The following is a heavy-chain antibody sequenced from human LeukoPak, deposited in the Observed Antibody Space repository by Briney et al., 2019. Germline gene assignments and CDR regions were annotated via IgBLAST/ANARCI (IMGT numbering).Heavy chain of an antibody. CDR2: INPNSGDT. CDR1: GYTFTVYY. D-gene: IGHD2-2*01. Sequence: ASVKVSCKASGYTFTVYYMHWVRQAPGQGLEWMGWINPNSGDTNYAQNFQGRVTMTRDTSVSTAYMELSRLRSDDTAVYYCARCPHRRGSCPHFDYWGQEPWSPSPQ. V-gene: IGHV1-2*02. CDR3: ARCPHRRGSCPHFDY. J-gene: IGHJ4*01.